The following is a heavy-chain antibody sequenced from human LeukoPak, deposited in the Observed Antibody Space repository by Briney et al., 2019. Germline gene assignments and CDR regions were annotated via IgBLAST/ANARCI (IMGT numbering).Heavy chain of an antibody. CDR2: ISWNSGSI. V-gene: IGHV3-9*01. Sequence: GGSLRLSCAASGFTFDDYAMYWVRQAPGKGLEWVSGISWNSGSIGYADSVKGRFTISRDNAKNSLYLQMNSLRAEDTAIYYCAREDDWNYEDYWGQGTLVTVSS. CDR3: AREDDWNYEDY. CDR1: GFTFDDYA. D-gene: IGHD1-7*01. J-gene: IGHJ4*02.